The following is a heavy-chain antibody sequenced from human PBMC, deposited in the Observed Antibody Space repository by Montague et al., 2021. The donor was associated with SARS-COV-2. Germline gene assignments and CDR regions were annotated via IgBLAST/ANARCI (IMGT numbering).Heavy chain of an antibody. J-gene: IGHJ6*02. CDR2: ISGSGGST. D-gene: IGHD6-25*01. CDR1: GFTFSSYA. Sequence: SLRLSCAASGFTFSSYAMSWVRQAPGKGLEWVSAISGSGGSTYYADSVKGRFTISRDNSKNTLYLQMNSLRAEDTAVYYCAKGWSGYGAHYYGMDVWGQGTTVTVSS. V-gene: IGHV3-23*01. CDR3: AKGWSGYGAHYYGMDV.